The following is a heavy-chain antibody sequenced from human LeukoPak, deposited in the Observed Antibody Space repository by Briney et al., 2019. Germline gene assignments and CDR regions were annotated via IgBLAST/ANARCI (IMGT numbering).Heavy chain of an antibody. J-gene: IGHJ4*02. CDR1: GCTFTGYY. CDR3: ARGPSHGAFDF. CDR2: INPNNGGT. V-gene: IGHV1-2*02. Sequence: ASVKVSCKASGCTFTGYYIDWLRQAPGQGPEWMGWINPNNGGTKYAQRFQGRVTMTRDTSINTAYMELSRLKSDDTAVYHCARGPSHGAFDFWGQGTLVTVSS.